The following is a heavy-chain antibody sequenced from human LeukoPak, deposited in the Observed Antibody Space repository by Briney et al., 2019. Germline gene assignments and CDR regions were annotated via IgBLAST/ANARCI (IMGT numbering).Heavy chain of an antibody. CDR1: GFTFSDYY. Sequence: GGSLRLSCAASGFTFSDYYMSWIRQAPGKGLEWVSYISSSSSHTSYADSVKGRFTISRDNAKNSLYLQMNSLRAEDTAVYYCARARGNVGAMAPYWYFDLWGRGTLVTVSS. D-gene: IGHD1-26*01. J-gene: IGHJ2*01. CDR2: ISSSSSHT. CDR3: ARARGNVGAMAPYWYFDL. V-gene: IGHV3-11*06.